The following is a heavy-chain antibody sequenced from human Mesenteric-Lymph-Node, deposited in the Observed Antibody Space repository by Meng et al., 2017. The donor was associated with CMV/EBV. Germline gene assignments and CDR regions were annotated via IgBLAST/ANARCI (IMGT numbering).Heavy chain of an antibody. CDR3: ARGRRAAGSWFDP. CDR1: RFTVSGYA. V-gene: IGHV3-30*04. J-gene: IGHJ5*02. D-gene: IGHD6-13*01. CDR2: ISYDRSNK. Sequence: ASRFTVSGYARHGVRQAPGKGLGWVAVISYDRSNKYCADSVKGRFTISRDNSKNTLYLQMHSLRAEDTAVYYCARGRRAAGSWFDPWGQGTLVTVSS.